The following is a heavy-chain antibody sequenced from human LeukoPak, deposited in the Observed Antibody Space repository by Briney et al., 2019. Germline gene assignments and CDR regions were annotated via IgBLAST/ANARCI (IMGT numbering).Heavy chain of an antibody. CDR1: GGSISSYY. V-gene: IGHV4-59*01. CDR3: ARGGSRHISSSDFDY. CDR2: IYYSGST. D-gene: IGHD6-6*01. J-gene: IGHJ4*02. Sequence: SETLSLTCTVSGGSISSYYWSWIRQPPGKGLEWIGYIYYSGSTNYNPSLKSRVTISVDTSKNQFSLRLSSVTAADTAVYYCARGGSRHISSSDFDYWAREPWSPSP.